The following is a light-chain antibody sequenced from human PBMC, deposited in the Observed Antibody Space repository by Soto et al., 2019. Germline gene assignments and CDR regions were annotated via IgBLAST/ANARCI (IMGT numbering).Light chain of an antibody. CDR1: SSDVGGYEY. V-gene: IGLV2-14*01. CDR2: DVT. Sequence: QSALSQPASVSGSPGQSITISCTGTSSDVGGYEYVSWYQHQPDKAPKLMIYDVTNRPSGVSTRFSGSKSGNTASLTISGIQTEDEADYYCASITRSSTSVFGTGTKVTVL. J-gene: IGLJ1*01. CDR3: ASITRSSTSV.